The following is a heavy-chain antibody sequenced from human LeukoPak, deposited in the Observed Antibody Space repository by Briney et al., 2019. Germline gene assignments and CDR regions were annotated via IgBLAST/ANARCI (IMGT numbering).Heavy chain of an antibody. V-gene: IGHV3-23*01. J-gene: IGHJ4*02. Sequence: GGSLRLSCAASGFTFSRNAMTWVRQAPGKGLEWVSAISGSGITTSYTDSVKGRFTISRDNSKNTLYLQMNSLRAEDTAVYYCAKRQKLEPELNLLVITIGSRSFDYWGQGTLVTVSS. CDR1: GFTFSRNA. CDR2: ISGSGITT. D-gene: IGHD1-20*01. CDR3: AKRQKLEPELNLLVITIGSRSFDY.